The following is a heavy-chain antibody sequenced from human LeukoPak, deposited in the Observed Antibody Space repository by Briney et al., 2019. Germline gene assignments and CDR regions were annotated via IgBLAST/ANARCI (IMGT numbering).Heavy chain of an antibody. CDR1: GGTFSSYA. Sequence: ASVKVSCKASGGTFSSYAISWVRQAPGQGLEWMGRIIPIFSTANYAQKFQGRVTITTDESTSTAYMELSSPRSEDTAVYYCARVADTAMEYYFDYWGQGTLVTVSS. D-gene: IGHD5-18*01. V-gene: IGHV1-69*05. J-gene: IGHJ4*02. CDR3: ARVADTAMEYYFDY. CDR2: IIPIFSTA.